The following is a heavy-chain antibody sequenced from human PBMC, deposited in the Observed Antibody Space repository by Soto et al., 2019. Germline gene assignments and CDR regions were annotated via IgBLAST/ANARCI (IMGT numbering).Heavy chain of an antibody. CDR3: ARGYRVQSENYYFDY. J-gene: IGHJ4*02. CDR2: IYYSGST. Sequence: SETLSLTCTVSGGSISSGDYYWSWIRQPPGKGLEWIGYIYYSGSTYYNPSLKSRVTISVDTSKNQFSLKLSSVTAADTAVYYCARGYRVQSENYYFDYWGQGTLVSVSS. CDR1: GGSISSGDYY. D-gene: IGHD1-1*01. V-gene: IGHV4-30-4*01.